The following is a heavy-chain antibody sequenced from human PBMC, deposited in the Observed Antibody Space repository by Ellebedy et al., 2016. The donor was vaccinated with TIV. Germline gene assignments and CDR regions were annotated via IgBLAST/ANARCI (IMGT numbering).Heavy chain of an antibody. D-gene: IGHD3-16*02. CDR1: GDSISDFY. CDR2: LSPRGST. V-gene: IGHV4-4*07. J-gene: IGHJ6*02. CDR3: VREGTPSYHDHYGMDV. Sequence: MPSETLSLTCTVSGDSISDFYWNWIRQPAGKGLEWIGRLSPRGSTKYNTSLESRVIMSADKSKNQFSLKLVSVTAADTAVYFCVREGTPSYHDHYGMDVWGQGTTVTVSS.